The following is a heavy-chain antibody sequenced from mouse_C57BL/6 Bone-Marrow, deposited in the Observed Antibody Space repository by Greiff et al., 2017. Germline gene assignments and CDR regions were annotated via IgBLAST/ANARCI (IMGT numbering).Heavy chain of an antibody. V-gene: IGHV5-16*01. CDR3: ARDFRGLYAMDY. Sequence: EVKLMESEGGLVQPGSSMKLSCTASGFTFSDYYMAWVRQVPETGLEWVANINYDGSSTYYLDSLKSRFIISRDNAKNILYLQMSSLKSEDTATXYCARDFRGLYAMDYWGQGTSVTVSS. CDR1: GFTFSDYY. J-gene: IGHJ4*01. CDR2: INYDGSST. D-gene: IGHD3-1*01.